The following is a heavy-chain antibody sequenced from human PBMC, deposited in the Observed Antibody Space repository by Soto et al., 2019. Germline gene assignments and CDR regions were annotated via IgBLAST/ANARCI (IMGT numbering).Heavy chain of an antibody. V-gene: IGHV4-39*01. Sequence: SETLSLTCTVSGGSISSSSYYWGWIRQPPGKGLEWNGSIYYSGSTYYNPSLKSRVTISVDTSKNQFSLKLSSVTAADTAVYYCARPVGSSSSYYYYMDVWGKGTTVTVSS. CDR3: ARPVGSSSSYYYYMDV. D-gene: IGHD6-6*01. CDR1: GGSISSSSYY. CDR2: IYYSGST. J-gene: IGHJ6*03.